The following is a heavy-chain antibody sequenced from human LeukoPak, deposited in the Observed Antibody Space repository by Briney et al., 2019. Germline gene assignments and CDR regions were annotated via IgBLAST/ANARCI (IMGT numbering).Heavy chain of an antibody. J-gene: IGHJ4*02. V-gene: IGHV1-46*01. CDR3: AISGNYFRPFDY. Sequence: GASVKVSCKASGHTFSRSYMHWVRQAPGQGLEWMGIINPSIGSTIYSQKFQGRVTMTRDTSTSTVYMELSSLKSEDTAVFYCAISGNYFRPFDYWGQGTLVSVSS. CDR2: INPSIGST. CDR1: GHTFSRSY. D-gene: IGHD1-26*01.